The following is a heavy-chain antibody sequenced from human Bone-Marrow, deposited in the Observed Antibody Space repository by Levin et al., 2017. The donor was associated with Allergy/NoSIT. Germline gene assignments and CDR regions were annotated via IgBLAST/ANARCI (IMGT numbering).Heavy chain of an antibody. CDR2: ISVSSSNVI. Sequence: GGSLRLSCAASGFTFSSYHMNWVRQAPGKGLEWVSLISVSSSNVIYYADSVKGRFTISRDNAKNSLYLHMNSLRAEDTAVYYCARSDAFDIWGRGTMVTVSS. CDR1: GFTFSSYH. J-gene: IGHJ3*02. V-gene: IGHV3-48*04. CDR3: ARSDAFDI.